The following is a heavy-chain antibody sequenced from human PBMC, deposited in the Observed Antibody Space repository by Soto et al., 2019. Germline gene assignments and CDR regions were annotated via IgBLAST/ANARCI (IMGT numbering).Heavy chain of an antibody. CDR2: ISHDGRIE. D-gene: IGHD3-3*01. V-gene: IGHV3-30-3*01. J-gene: IGHJ5*02. CDR1: ALMPRPCS. CDR3: ARDGLPDDFRSGGYWFDP. Sequence: PREYLRLPCAASALMPRPCSMHGFRQAPDKRMEWVALISHDGRIEKYADSVKGRFTISRDNSKNTLYMQMDSLRLEDTGVYYCARDGLPDDFRSGGYWFDPWGVGP.